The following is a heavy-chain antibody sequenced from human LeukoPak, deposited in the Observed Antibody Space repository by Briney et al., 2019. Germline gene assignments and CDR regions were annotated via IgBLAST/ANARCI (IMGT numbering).Heavy chain of an antibody. D-gene: IGHD2-15*01. CDR1: GGSLSSYY. J-gene: IGHJ3*02. CDR2: ISPSGTT. Sequence: PSETLSLTCTVSGGSLSSYYWSWIRQPAGEGLEWIGRISPSGTTNYNPSLKSRVTMSLDTSKSQISLKLTSVTAADTAVYYCARVQLPDIAGAFDIWGQGTMVTVSS. V-gene: IGHV4-4*07. CDR3: ARVQLPDIAGAFDI.